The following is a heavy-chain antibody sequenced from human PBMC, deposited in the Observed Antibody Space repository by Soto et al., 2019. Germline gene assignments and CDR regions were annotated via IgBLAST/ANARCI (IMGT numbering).Heavy chain of an antibody. CDR3: ARRKGDYYDSSGYHYYFDY. J-gene: IGHJ4*02. CDR1: GYTFTDYY. V-gene: IGHV1-2*02. Sequence: ASVKVSCKASGYTFTDYYVHWVRQAPGQGLEWMGWINPNSGGTKSAQKVHGRVTMTRDTSISTAYMELSRLRSDDTAVYYCARRKGDYYDSSGYHYYFDYWGQGTLVTVSS. CDR2: INPNSGGT. D-gene: IGHD3-22*01.